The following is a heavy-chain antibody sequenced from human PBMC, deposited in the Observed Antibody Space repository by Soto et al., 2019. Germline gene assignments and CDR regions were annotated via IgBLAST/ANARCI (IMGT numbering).Heavy chain of an antibody. CDR2: IIPIFGSA. CDR1: GGTFSSYA. CDR3: AAGGAMGSTCDERRIYYCSGMGV. Sequence: QVQPVLSAAEVKKPGSSVTVSCKASGGTFSSYALSWVRQAPGQGLEWMGGIIPIFGSANYAQKFEGRVTITADESTSRAYTELSSLRCDDAAVYYCAAGGAMGSTCDERRIYYCSGMGVWGQGTTVTGSS. J-gene: IGHJ6*02. V-gene: IGHV1-69*12. D-gene: IGHD3-10*01.